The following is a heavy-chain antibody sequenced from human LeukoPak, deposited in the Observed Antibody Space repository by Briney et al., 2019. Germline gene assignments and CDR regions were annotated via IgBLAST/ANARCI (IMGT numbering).Heavy chain of an antibody. D-gene: IGHD6-19*01. V-gene: IGHV1-18*01. CDR2: ISAYNGNT. CDR1: GYTFTSYG. J-gene: IGHJ3*02. CDR3: ASRSGWYGGDAFDI. Sequence: GVSVKVSCKASGYTFTSYGISWVRQAPGQGLEGMGWISAYNGNTNYAQKLQGRVTMTTDTSTSTAYMELRSLRSDDTAVYYCASRSGWYGGDAFDIWGQGTMVTVSS.